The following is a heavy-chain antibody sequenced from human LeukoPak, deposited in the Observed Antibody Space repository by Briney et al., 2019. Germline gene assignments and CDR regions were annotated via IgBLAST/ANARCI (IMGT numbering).Heavy chain of an antibody. V-gene: IGHV1-24*01. CDR2: FDPEDCQP. CDR3: ATGPARVWSGYYVGYFDY. CDR1: GYTLTELS. D-gene: IGHD3-3*01. Sequence: ASVKVSCKVSGYTLTELSMHWVRQAPRKGVEWMGGFDPEDCQPIYSQNFHGTLTMTEHTSTHTAYMELSSLRSEDTAVYYCATGPARVWSGYYVGYFDYWGQGTLVTVSS. J-gene: IGHJ4*02.